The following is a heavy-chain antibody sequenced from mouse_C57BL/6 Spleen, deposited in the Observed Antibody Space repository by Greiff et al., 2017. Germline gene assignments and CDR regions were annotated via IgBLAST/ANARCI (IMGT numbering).Heavy chain of an antibody. V-gene: IGHV5-9*01. J-gene: IGHJ1*03. CDR2: ISGGGGNT. Sequence: EVHLVEPGGGLVKPGGSLKLSCAASGFTFSSYTMSWVRQTPEKRLEWVATISGGGGNTYYPDSVKGRFTISRDNAKNTLYLQMSSLRSEDTALYYCARQGITTVVPYWYFDVWGTGTTVTVSS. CDR3: ARQGITTVVPYWYFDV. CDR1: GFTFSSYT. D-gene: IGHD1-1*01.